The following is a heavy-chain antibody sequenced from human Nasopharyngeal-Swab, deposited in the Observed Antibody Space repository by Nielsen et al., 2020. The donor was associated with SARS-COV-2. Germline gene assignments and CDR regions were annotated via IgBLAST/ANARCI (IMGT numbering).Heavy chain of an antibody. J-gene: IGHJ6*02. CDR3: ARRGRCSGSSCDMDV. CDR1: GYPFTSYY. D-gene: IGHD2-2*01. Sequence: ASVKVSCKASGYPFTSYYMHWVRQAPGQGLEWMGIINPSGGSTSYAQKFQGRVTLTRDTSTSTVFMDLSSLRSEDTAVYYCARRGRCSGSSCDMDVWGQGTTVTVSS. V-gene: IGHV1-46*01. CDR2: INPSGGST.